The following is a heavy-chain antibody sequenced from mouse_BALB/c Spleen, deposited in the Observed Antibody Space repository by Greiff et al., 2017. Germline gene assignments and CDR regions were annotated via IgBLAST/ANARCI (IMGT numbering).Heavy chain of an antibody. CDR3: ARHDLGGYYYAMDY. CDR1: GFTFSSYT. Sequence: DVKLVESGGGLVQPGGSLKLSCAASGFTFSSYTMSWVRQTPEKRLEWVAYISNGGGSTYYPDTVKGRFTISRDNAKNTLYLQMSSLKSEDTAMYYCARHDLGGYYYAMDYWGQGTSVTVSS. V-gene: IGHV5-12-2*01. J-gene: IGHJ4*01. D-gene: IGHD3-3*01. CDR2: ISNGGGST.